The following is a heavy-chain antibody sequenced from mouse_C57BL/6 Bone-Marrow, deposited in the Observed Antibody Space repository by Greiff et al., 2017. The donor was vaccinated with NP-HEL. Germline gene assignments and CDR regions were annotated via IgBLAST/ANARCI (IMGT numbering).Heavy chain of an antibody. D-gene: IGHD1-1*01. CDR1: GYAFTNYL. Sequence: VQLQQSGAELVRPGPSVKVSCKASGYAFTNYLIEWVKQRPGQGLEWIGVINPGSGGTNYNEKFKGKATLTADKSSSTAYMQLSSLTSEDSAVYFCATSITTVVAGDYWGQGTTLTVSS. V-gene: IGHV1-54*01. J-gene: IGHJ2*01. CDR2: INPGSGGT. CDR3: ATSITTVVAGDY.